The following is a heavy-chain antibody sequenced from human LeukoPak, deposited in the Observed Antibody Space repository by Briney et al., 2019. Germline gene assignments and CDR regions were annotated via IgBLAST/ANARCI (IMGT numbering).Heavy chain of an antibody. J-gene: IGHJ3*02. D-gene: IGHD3-10*01. CDR2: IYYSGST. Sequence: SQTLSLTCTVSGGSISSGGYYWSWIRQHPGKGLEWIGDIYYSGSTYYNPSLKSRVTISVDTSKNQCSLKLSSVTAADTAVYYCARADYYGYAFDIWGQGTMVTVSS. CDR3: ARADYYGYAFDI. V-gene: IGHV4-31*03. CDR1: GGSISSGGYY.